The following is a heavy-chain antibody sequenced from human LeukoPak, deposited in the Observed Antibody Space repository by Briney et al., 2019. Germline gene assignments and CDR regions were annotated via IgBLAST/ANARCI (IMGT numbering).Heavy chain of an antibody. CDR2: INHSGST. CDR3: ARGVWSSGYPNCFYP. Sequence: SETLSLTCAVYGGSFSGYYLSWVRQPPGKGLEWIGEINHSGSTNYNPSLKSRVTISVDTSKNQFSLKLSSVTAADTAVYYCARGVWSSGYPNCFYPWGQGTLVTVSS. J-gene: IGHJ5*02. V-gene: IGHV4-34*01. CDR1: GGSFSGYY. D-gene: IGHD3-22*01.